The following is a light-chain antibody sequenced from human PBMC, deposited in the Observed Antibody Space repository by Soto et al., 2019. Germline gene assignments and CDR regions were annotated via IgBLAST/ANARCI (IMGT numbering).Light chain of an antibody. Sequence: DIQMTQSPSTLSAPVGDTVTITCRASQSISSWLAWYQQKPGKAPKLLIYDASSLESGVPSRFSGSGSGTEFTLTISSLQPDDFATYYCQQYNSYSQTFGQGTKVDIK. CDR1: QSISSW. CDR3: QQYNSYSQT. V-gene: IGKV1-5*01. CDR2: DAS. J-gene: IGKJ1*01.